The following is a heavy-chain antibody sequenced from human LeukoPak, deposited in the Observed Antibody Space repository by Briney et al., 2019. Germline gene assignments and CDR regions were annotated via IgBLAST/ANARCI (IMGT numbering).Heavy chain of an antibody. CDR2: ISSSSSYI. D-gene: IGHD5-18*01. V-gene: IGHV3-21*01. J-gene: IGHJ4*02. CDR3: ARGPTWIQLEDFDY. Sequence: GGSLRLSCAASGFTFSSYSMNWVRQAPGKGLEWVSSISSSSSYIYYADSVKGRFTISRDNAKNSLYLQMNSLRAEDTAVYFCARGPTWIQLEDFDYWGQGTLVTVSS. CDR1: GFTFSSYS.